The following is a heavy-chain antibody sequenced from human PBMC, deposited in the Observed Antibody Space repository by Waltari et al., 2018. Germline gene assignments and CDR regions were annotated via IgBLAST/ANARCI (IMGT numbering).Heavy chain of an antibody. D-gene: IGHD1-1*01. V-gene: IGHV4-59*11. CDR2: IYYSGST. CDR3: ARTTSTGAFDI. Sequence: QVQLQDSGPGLVKPSETLSPTFTVSACSISSHSWSRIRQPPGKGLEWIGYIYYSGSTNYNPSLKSRVTISVDTSKNQFSLKLSSVTAADTAVYYCARTTSTGAFDIWGQGTMVTVSS. CDR1: ACSISSHS. J-gene: IGHJ3*02.